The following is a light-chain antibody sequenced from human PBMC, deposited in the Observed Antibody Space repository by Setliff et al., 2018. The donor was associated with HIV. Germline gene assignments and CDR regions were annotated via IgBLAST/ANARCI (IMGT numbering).Light chain of an antibody. Sequence: KRVTISCTGSSPNIGAGYDVHWYQQLPGTAPKLLIYSNNNWPSGVPDRFSGSKSGTSASLAITGLQAEDEADYYCQSYDSSLFYVFGTGTKVTVL. CDR3: QSYDSSLFYV. J-gene: IGLJ1*01. CDR2: SNN. CDR1: SPNIGAGYD. V-gene: IGLV1-40*01.